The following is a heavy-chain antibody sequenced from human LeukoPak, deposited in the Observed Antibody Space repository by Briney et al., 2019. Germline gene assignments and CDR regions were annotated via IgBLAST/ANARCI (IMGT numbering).Heavy chain of an antibody. J-gene: IGHJ6*03. Sequence: ASVKVSCKASGYTFTSYYMHWVRQAPGQGLEWMGIINPSGGSTSYAQKFQGRVTMTRDMSTSTVYMELSSLRSEDTAVYYCWEQPREYYYYYMDVWGKGTTVTVSS. CDR3: WEQPREYYYYYMDV. V-gene: IGHV1-46*01. D-gene: IGHD1/OR15-1a*01. CDR1: GYTFTSYY. CDR2: INPSGGST.